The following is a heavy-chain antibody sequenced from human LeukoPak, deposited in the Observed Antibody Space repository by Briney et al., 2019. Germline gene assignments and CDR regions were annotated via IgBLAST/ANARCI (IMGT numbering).Heavy chain of an antibody. CDR1: GFTFSSYA. J-gene: IGHJ4*02. CDR3: ARDFDREGGSSFDV. D-gene: IGHD3-9*01. CDR2: ISYDGSNK. Sequence: GESLRLSCAASGFTFSSYAMHWVRQAPGKGLEWVAVISYDGSNKYYADSVKGRFTISRDNSKNTLYLQMNSLRAEDTAVYYCARDFDREGGSSFDVWGQGTLVTVSS. V-gene: IGHV3-30-3*01.